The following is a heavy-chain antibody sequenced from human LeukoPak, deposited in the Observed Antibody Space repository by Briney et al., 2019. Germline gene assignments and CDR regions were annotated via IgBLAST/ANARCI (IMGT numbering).Heavy chain of an antibody. J-gene: IGHJ4*02. Sequence: PGGSLRLSCAASGFSFSDYYMSWIRQAPGKGLEWISYISSSGSYTNYADSVKGRFTISRDSSKNTLYLQMNSLTAEDTAVYYCAKGQELDDGVFDYWGQGTLVTVSS. V-gene: IGHV3-11*05. D-gene: IGHD3/OR15-3a*01. CDR2: ISSSGSYT. CDR1: GFSFSDYY. CDR3: AKGQELDDGVFDY.